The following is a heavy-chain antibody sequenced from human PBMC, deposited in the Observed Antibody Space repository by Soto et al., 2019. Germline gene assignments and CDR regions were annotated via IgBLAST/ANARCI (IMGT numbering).Heavy chain of an antibody. D-gene: IGHD4-17*01. V-gene: IGHV3-30*03. J-gene: IGHJ6*02. CDR1: GFTFSSYG. CDR2: ISYDGSNK. CDR3: ARDDYGGNNYYYGMDV. Sequence: PGGSLRLSCAASGFTFSSYGMHWVRQAPGKGLEWVAVISYDGSNKYYADSVKGRFTISRDNSKNTLYLQMNSLRAEDTAVYYCARDDYGGNNYYYGMDVWGQGTTVTVSS.